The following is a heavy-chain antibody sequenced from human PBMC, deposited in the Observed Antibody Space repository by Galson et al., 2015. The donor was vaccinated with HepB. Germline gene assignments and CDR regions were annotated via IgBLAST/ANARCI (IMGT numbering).Heavy chain of an antibody. CDR1: GFTFSSYS. CDR3: ARDRTRAIQLWLREGTYFDY. V-gene: IGHV3-21*01. CDR2: ISSSSSYI. Sequence: SLRLSCAASGFTFSSYSMNWVRQAPGKGLEWVSSISSSSSYIYYADSVKGRFTISRDNAKNSLYLQMNSLRAEDTAVYYCARDRTRAIQLWLREGTYFDYWGQGTLVTVSS. D-gene: IGHD5-18*01. J-gene: IGHJ4*02.